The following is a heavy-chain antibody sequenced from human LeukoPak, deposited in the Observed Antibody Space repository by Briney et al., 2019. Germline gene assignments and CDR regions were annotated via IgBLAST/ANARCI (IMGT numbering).Heavy chain of an antibody. Sequence: GGSLRLSCAASGFTFSSYSMNWVRQAPGKGLEWVSYISSSSSTIYYADSVKGRFTISRDNAKNSLYLQMNSLRAEDTAVYYCAKADRQPVGMIQRPMVSVLGSTGFDYWGQGTLVTVSS. CDR1: GFTFSSYS. CDR3: AKADRQPVGMIQRPMVSVLGSTGFDY. D-gene: IGHD2-8*02. J-gene: IGHJ4*02. CDR2: ISSSSSTI. V-gene: IGHV3-48*04.